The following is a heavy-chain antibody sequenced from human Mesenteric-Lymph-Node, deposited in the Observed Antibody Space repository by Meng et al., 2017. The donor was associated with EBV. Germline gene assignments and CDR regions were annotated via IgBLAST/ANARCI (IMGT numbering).Heavy chain of an antibody. CDR2: SYWDDDK. CDR3: AHRPGYSGSFDFDY. CDR1: GFSLSTSWVG. J-gene: IGHJ4*02. Sequence: QLTLKESRRTLVKSTPTPPLSSVFSGFSLSTSWVGVGQIAQQPGKGLEWLSLSYWDDDKPYSPSLKSRLTITKDTSKTQVVLTMTNMDPVDTGTYYCAHRPGYSGSFDFDYWGQGTLVTVSS. V-gene: IGHV2-5*02. D-gene: IGHD1-26*01.